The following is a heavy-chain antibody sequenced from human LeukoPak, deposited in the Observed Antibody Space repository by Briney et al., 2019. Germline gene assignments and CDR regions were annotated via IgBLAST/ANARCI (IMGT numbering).Heavy chain of an antibody. CDR2: ISGSGVST. Sequence: GGSLRLSCAASGVTFSGYAMSWVRQAPGKGLEWGSAISGSGVSTYYADSVKGRFTISRDYSKNTLYLQMNSLRADDTAVYYCAKRHYDFWSGYQNQMYYFDYWGQGTLVTVSS. CDR1: GVTFSGYA. V-gene: IGHV3-23*01. J-gene: IGHJ4*02. D-gene: IGHD3-3*01. CDR3: AKRHYDFWSGYQNQMYYFDY.